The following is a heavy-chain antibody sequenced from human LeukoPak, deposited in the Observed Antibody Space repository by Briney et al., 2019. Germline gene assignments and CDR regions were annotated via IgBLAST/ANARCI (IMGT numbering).Heavy chain of an antibody. CDR1: GGSISSYY. D-gene: IGHD1-26*01. CDR3: VRVSGSYWAFDY. Sequence: KTSETLSLTCTVPGGSISSYYWSWIRQPAGKGLEWIGRIYTSGSTNYNPSLKSRVTISVDTSKNQFSLKLSSVTAADTAVYYCVRVSGSYWAFDYWGQGTLVTVS. CDR2: IYTSGST. V-gene: IGHV4-4*07. J-gene: IGHJ4*02.